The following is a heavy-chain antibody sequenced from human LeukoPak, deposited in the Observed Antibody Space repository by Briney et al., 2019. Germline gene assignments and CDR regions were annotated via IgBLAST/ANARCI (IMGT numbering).Heavy chain of an antibody. V-gene: IGHV3-74*01. Sequence: GGSLRLSCAAPGFTFSTYWMHWVRQAPGKGLVWVSRIDNGGSTTLYADSVRGRFIISRDNAKNTLYLQMNSLRAEDTAVYYCVAATPHLDYWGQGTLVTVSS. D-gene: IGHD6-13*01. CDR3: VAATPHLDY. CDR2: IDNGGSTT. J-gene: IGHJ4*02. CDR1: GFTFSTYW.